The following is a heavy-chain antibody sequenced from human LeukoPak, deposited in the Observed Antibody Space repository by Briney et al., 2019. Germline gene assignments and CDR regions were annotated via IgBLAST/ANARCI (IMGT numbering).Heavy chain of an antibody. D-gene: IGHD3-22*01. Sequence: PSETLSLTCTVSGGSISSYYWSWIRQPPGKGLEWIGYIYYSGSTNYNPSLKSRVTISVDTSKNQFSLKLSSVTAADTAVYYCAREGYASSYHYDSTRAFDIWGQGTMVTVSS. CDR3: AREGYASSYHYDSTRAFDI. CDR2: IYYSGST. J-gene: IGHJ3*02. V-gene: IGHV4-59*01. CDR1: GGSISSYY.